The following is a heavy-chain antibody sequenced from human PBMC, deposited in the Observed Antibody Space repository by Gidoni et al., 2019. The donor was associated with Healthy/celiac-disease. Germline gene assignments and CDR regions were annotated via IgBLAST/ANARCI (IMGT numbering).Heavy chain of an antibody. V-gene: IGHV1-3*01. CDR1: GSTFTSYA. J-gene: IGHJ4*02. Sequence: QVQLVQAGAEVKKPVASVKVSCKASGSTFTSYAMHWVRQAPGQRLEWMGWINAGNGNTKYSQKFQGIVTITRDSSASTAYMELSSLRAEDTAVYYCARPIWFGEPVFDYWGQGTLVTVSS. CDR2: INAGNGNT. D-gene: IGHD3-10*01. CDR3: ARPIWFGEPVFDY.